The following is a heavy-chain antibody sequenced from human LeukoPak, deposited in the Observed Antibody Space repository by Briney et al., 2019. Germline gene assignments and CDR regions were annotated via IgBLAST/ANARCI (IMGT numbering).Heavy chain of an antibody. J-gene: IGHJ5*02. CDR1: GGSISSSSYY. CDR2: ICYSGST. Sequence: PSETLSLTCTVSGGSISSSSYYWGWIRQPPGKGLEWIGSICYSGSTYHNPYLKSRLTTSVDTSKPQFSLKLSSVTAADTAVYYCARHPVSEASGYDTNWFAPGGQGTLVTVSS. CDR3: ARHPVSEASGYDTNWFAP. D-gene: IGHD5-12*01. V-gene: IGHV4-39*01.